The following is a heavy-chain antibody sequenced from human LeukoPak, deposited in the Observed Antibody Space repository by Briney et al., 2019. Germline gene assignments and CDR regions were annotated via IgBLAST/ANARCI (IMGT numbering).Heavy chain of an antibody. J-gene: IGHJ3*02. D-gene: IGHD3-10*01. V-gene: IGHV3-13*05. CDR1: GFTFSSYD. Sequence: GGSLRLSCAASGFTFSSYDMHWVRPATGKGLECVSAIGTAGDPYYPGSVKGRFTISTENAKNSLYLQMNSLRAGDTAVYYCARGARFGEFGAFDIWGQGTMVTVSS. CDR3: ARGARFGEFGAFDI. CDR2: IGTAGDP.